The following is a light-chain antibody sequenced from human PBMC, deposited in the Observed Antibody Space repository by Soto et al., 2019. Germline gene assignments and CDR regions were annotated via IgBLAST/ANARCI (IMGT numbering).Light chain of an antibody. CDR3: QQYNNWTPIT. CDR1: QSVSSN. J-gene: IGKJ5*01. V-gene: IGKV3-15*01. CDR2: GES. Sequence: EIVMTQSPATLSVSPGERATLSCRASQSVSSNLAWYQQKPGQAPRLIIYGESTRATGIPARFSGSGSGTEFTLTISSMQSEDFAVYYCQQYNNWTPITFGQGTRLEIK.